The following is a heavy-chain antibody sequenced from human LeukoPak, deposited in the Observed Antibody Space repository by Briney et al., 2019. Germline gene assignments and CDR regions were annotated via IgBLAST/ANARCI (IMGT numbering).Heavy chain of an antibody. V-gene: IGHV3-33*01. CDR3: ARDGIAAAGQYYCYGMDV. J-gene: IGHJ6*02. D-gene: IGHD6-13*01. CDR1: GFTFSSYG. Sequence: GGSLRLSCAASGFTFSSYGMHWVRQAPGKGLEWVAVIWYDGDNKYYADSVKGRFTISGDNSKNTLYLQMNSLRAEDTAVYYCARDGIAAAGQYYCYGMDVWGQGTTVTVSS. CDR2: IWYDGDNK.